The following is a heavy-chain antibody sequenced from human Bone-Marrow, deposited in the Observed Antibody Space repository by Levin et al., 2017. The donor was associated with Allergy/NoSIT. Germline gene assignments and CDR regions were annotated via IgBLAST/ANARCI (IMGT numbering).Heavy chain of an antibody. CDR3: ARHTYSWNWAFDI. J-gene: IGHJ3*02. CDR1: DDSISTRHSY. D-gene: IGHD1-26*01. CDR2: VDSTGIT. V-gene: IGHV4-39*01. Sequence: PSETLSLTCTVSDDSISTRHSYWGWIRQPPGKGLEWIASVDSTGITYHNPSLRSRVTISADTSKNHFSLDLRSVTAADTAVYYCARHTYSWNWAFDIWGQGTMVTVSS.